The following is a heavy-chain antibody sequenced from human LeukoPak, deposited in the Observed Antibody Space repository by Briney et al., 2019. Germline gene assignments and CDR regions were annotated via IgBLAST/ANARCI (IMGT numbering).Heavy chain of an antibody. V-gene: IGHV4-39*07. CDR3: ARAPHFFDTSGSRYYFDY. Sequence: PSETLSLTCIVSGGSISSSSYYWGWIRQPPGKGLEWIGSIHYSGSTYYNPSLKSRVTISVDTPKNQFSLNLSSVTAADTAVYYCARAPHFFDTSGSRYYFDYWGQGALVTVSS. CDR1: GGSISSSSYY. CDR2: IHYSGST. D-gene: IGHD3-22*01. J-gene: IGHJ4*02.